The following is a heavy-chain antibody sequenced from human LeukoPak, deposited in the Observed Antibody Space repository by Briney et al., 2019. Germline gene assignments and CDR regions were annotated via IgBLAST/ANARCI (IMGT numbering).Heavy chain of an antibody. J-gene: IGHJ4*02. CDR1: GFTFSSYA. CDR3: ARVPGEMGATLAYLDY. Sequence: GGSLRLSCAASGFTFSSYAMHWVRQAPGKGLEWVAVISYDGSNKYYADSVKGRFTISRDNSKNTLHLQMNSLRAEDTAVYYCARVPGEMGATLAYLDYWGQGTLVIVSS. CDR2: ISYDGSNK. D-gene: IGHD1-26*01. V-gene: IGHV3-30*04.